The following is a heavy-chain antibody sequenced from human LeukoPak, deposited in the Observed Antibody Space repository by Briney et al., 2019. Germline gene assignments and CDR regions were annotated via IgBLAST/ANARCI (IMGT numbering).Heavy chain of an antibody. Sequence: SETLSVTCTVSGGSVSSGSYYWSWIRQPPGKGLEWIGYIYYSGSTNYNPSLKSRVTISVDTSKNQFSLKLSSVTAADTAVYYCARALRYCSSTSCYPYYYGMDVWGKGTTVTVSS. J-gene: IGHJ6*04. CDR3: ARALRYCSSTSCYPYYYGMDV. D-gene: IGHD2-2*01. V-gene: IGHV4-61*01. CDR2: IYYSGST. CDR1: GGSVSSGSYY.